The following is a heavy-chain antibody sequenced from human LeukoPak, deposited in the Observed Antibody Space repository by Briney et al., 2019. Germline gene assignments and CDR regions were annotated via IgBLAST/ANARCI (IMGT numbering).Heavy chain of an antibody. D-gene: IGHD2-15*01. CDR3: ARIGLGHIVVAVAATQYYFDY. V-gene: IGHV3-7*01. Sequence: GGSLRLSCAASGFTFSSYWMSWVRQAPGKGLEWVANIKQDGSEKYYVDSVKGRFTISRDNAKNSLYLQMNSLRGEDTAVYSCARIGLGHIVVAVAATQYYFDYWGQGTLVTVSS. CDR1: GFTFSSYW. CDR2: IKQDGSEK. J-gene: IGHJ4*02.